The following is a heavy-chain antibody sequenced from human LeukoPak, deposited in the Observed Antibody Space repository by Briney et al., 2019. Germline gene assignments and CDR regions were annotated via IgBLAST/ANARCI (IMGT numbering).Heavy chain of an antibody. CDR3: ARGRKIYSNSDFDY. CDR2: INWSGGST. D-gene: IGHD4-11*01. Sequence: GGSLRLSCAASGFIFDDHGMNWVRQAPGKGLEWVSGINWSGGSTSYADSVKGRFTISRDNATNYLYLQMNSLRAEDTALYYCARGRKIYSNSDFDYWGQGTLVTVSS. V-gene: IGHV3-20*04. J-gene: IGHJ4*02. CDR1: GFIFDDHG.